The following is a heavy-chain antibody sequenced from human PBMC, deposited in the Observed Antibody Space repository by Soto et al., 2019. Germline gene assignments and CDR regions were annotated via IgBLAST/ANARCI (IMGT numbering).Heavy chain of an antibody. CDR2: ISASVRLK. V-gene: IGHV3-23*01. CDR3: AREVAGPLARDGPLGQFDS. J-gene: IGHJ4*02. Sequence: EVYLLESGGGLVQPGESLRLSCGASGFTFSDYAMSWVRQAPGKRLEWVSEISASVRLKYYSDSVRGRFTISRDNSRGSISVEMLSLRADDRAIYWCAREVAGPLARDGPLGQFDSWGPGSMVSFS. CDR1: GFTFSDYA.